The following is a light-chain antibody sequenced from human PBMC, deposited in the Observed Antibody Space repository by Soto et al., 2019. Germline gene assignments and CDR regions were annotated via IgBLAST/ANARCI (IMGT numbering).Light chain of an antibody. CDR3: QQYNNWPPRYT. J-gene: IGKJ2*01. CDR1: QSVNSN. Sequence: EIVMTQSPATLSVSPGERATLSCRTSQSVNSNLAWYQQKPGQPPRLLIYGASTMATGIPARFSGSGSGTEFTLTISSLESEDFAVYYCQQYNNWPPRYTFGQGTKLEIK. CDR2: GAS. V-gene: IGKV3-15*01.